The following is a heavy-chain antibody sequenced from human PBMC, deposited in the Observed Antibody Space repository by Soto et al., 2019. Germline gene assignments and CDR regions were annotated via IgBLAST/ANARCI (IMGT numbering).Heavy chain of an antibody. CDR2: IFYTGNT. CDR1: GDSIHTDIYY. J-gene: IGHJ5*02. CDR3: ARHSHADHGDPNWCDP. D-gene: IGHD4-17*01. Sequence: QVQLQESGPGLAKPSETLSLTCTVSGDSIHTDIYYWGWIRQAPGRGLEWIGSIFYTGNTFYNPSLKSRVTLSVDTSENQLYLKLRFLTAADTAVYYCARHSHADHGDPNWCDPWGQGTLVTVSS. V-gene: IGHV4-39*01.